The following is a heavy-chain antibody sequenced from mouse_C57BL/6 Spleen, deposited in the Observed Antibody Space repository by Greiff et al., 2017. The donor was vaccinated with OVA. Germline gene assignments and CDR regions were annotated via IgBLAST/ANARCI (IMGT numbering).Heavy chain of an antibody. CDR3: STSRMTTVVAIKYFDV. J-gene: IGHJ1*03. CDR1: GFNISDYY. V-gene: IGHV14-1*01. D-gene: IGHD1-1*01. CDR2: IDPEDGDT. Sequence: VQLVQSGAELVRPGASVKLSCTASGFNISDYYMHWVKQRPEQGLEWIGRIDPEDGDTEYAPKFKGKATMTADTSSNTAYLQLSSLTSEDAAVYYYSTSRMTTVVAIKYFDVWGKGTTVTVSS.